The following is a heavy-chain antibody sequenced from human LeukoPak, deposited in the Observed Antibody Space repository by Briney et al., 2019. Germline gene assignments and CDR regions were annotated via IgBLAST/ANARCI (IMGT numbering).Heavy chain of an antibody. J-gene: IGHJ4*02. Sequence: SETLSLTCAVYGGSFSGYYWSWIRQPPGKGLEWIGEINHSGSTNYNPSLKSRVTISVDTSKNQFSLKLSSVTAADTAVYYCARRFYGSGSYYNGWGQGTLVTVSS. V-gene: IGHV4-34*01. D-gene: IGHD3-10*01. CDR3: ARRFYGSGSYYNG. CDR1: GGSFSGYY. CDR2: INHSGST.